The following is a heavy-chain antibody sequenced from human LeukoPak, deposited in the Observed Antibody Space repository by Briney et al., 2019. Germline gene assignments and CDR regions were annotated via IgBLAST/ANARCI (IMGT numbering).Heavy chain of an antibody. CDR3: ARAPAHYDFWSGYYDY. J-gene: IGHJ4*02. D-gene: IGHD3-3*01. Sequence: ASVRVSCRASGYTLTGSYMHWVRQAPGQGLEWMGWINPNSGGTNYAQKFQGRVTMTRDTSISTAYMELSRLRSDDTAVYYCARAPAHYDFWSGYYDYWGQGTLVTVSS. CDR2: INPNSGGT. V-gene: IGHV1-2*02. CDR1: GYTLTGSY.